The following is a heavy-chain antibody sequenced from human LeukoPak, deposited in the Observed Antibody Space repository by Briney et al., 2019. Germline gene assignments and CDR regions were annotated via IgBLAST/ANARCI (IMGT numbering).Heavy chain of an antibody. D-gene: IGHD3/OR15-3a*01. CDR3: ARDQYDTWSRRGNFDS. CDR2: IVGSGGST. V-gene: IGHV3-23*01. CDR1: GFTFSNYA. J-gene: IGHJ4*02. Sequence: GGSLRLSCEVSGFTFSNYAMSWVRQAPEKGLEWVSAIVGSGGSTYYADSVKGRFTIFRDNSKNTLYLQMNSLRAEDTAVFYCARDQYDTWSRRGNFDSWGQGTLVIVSS.